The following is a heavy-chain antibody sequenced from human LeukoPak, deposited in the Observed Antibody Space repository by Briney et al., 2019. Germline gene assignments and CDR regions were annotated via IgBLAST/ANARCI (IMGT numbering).Heavy chain of an antibody. CDR1: GFTFSSYS. CDR2: ISSSSSYI. CDR3: ARPPARPYYYGMDV. J-gene: IGHJ6*02. V-gene: IGHV3-21*01. Sequence: KPGGSLRLSCTVSGFTFSSYSMNWVRQAPGKGLEWVSSISSSSSYIYYADSVKGRFTISRDNAKNSLYLQMNSLRAEDTAVYYCARPPARPYYYGMDVWGQGTTVIVSS.